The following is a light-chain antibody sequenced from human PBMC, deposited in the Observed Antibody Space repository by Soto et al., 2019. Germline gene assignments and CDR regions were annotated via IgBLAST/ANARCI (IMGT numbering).Light chain of an antibody. V-gene: IGKV3-20*01. J-gene: IGKJ1*01. CDR3: QQYGSSRT. CDR2: GTS. Sequence: EIVLTQSPGTLSLSPGERATLSCRASQRINTSYLAWYQQKPGQAPRLLISGTSIRATGIPDRFSGSGSGTDFTLTISRLESEDFAVYYCQQYGSSRTFGQGTRWIS. CDR1: QRINTSY.